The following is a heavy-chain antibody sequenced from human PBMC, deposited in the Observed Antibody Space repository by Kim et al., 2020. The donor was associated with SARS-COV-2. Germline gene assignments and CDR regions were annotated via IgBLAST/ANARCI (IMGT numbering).Heavy chain of an antibody. CDR2: IYSGGSST. V-gene: IGHV3-23*03. CDR1: GFTFSSYA. J-gene: IGHJ3*02. CDR3: AKVRARLEYSSSWGAFDI. D-gene: IGHD6-6*01. Sequence: GGSLRLSCAASGFTFSSYAMSWVRQAPGKGLEWVSVIYSGGSSTYYADSVKGRFTISRDNSKNTLYLQMNSLRAEDTAVYYCAKVRARLEYSSSWGAFDIWGQGTMVTVSS.